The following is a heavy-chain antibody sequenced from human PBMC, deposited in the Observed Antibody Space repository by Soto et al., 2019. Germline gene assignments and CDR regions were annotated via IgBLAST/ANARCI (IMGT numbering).Heavy chain of an antibody. CDR1: GYAFTMFY. V-gene: IGHV1-46*01. D-gene: IGHD6-19*01. Sequence: VQLVQSGAEVREPGASVMLSCKTSGYAFTMFYMSWVRQAPGQGLEWMGTINADGGRTTYAQNFQGRLTMTSDTATGTIYMELSSLKSDDTAVYYCARDDGTLAGSYFDFCGQGTLITVSA. CDR2: INADGGRT. J-gene: IGHJ4*02. CDR3: ARDDGTLAGSYFDF.